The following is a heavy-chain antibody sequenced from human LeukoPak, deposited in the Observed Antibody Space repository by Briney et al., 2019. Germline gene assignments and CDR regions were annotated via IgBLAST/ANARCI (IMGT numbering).Heavy chain of an antibody. Sequence: PSGTLSLTCTVSGVSVSSGSYYWSWIRQPPGKGLEWIGYIYYSGSTNYNPSLKSRVTISVDTSKNQFSLKLSSVTAADTAVYYCARTPGWDPDYFDYWGQGTLVTVSS. CDR2: IYYSGST. D-gene: IGHD3-9*01. CDR1: GVSVSSGSYY. J-gene: IGHJ4*02. V-gene: IGHV4-61*01. CDR3: ARTPGWDPDYFDY.